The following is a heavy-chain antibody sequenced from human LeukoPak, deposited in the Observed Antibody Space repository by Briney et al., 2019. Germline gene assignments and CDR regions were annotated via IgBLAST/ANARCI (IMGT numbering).Heavy chain of an antibody. J-gene: IGHJ4*02. V-gene: IGHV4-39*07. CDR3: ARVRVDSSSWYWMEY. Sequence: SETLSLTCTVSGGSISSSSYYWGWIRQPPGKGLEWIGSIYYSGSTYYNPSLKSRVTISVDTSKNQFSLKLSSVTAADTAVYYCARVRVDSSSWYWMEYWGQGTLVTVSS. CDR2: IYYSGST. D-gene: IGHD6-13*01. CDR1: GGSISSSSYY.